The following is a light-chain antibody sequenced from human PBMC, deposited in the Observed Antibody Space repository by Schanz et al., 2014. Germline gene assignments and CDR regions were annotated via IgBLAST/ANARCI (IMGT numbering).Light chain of an antibody. J-gene: IGLJ3*02. CDR2: EVS. V-gene: IGLV2-23*02. Sequence: QSALTQPASVSGSPGQSITISCTGTSSDVGGYNLVSWYQQYPAKVPKLMIYEVSKRPSGVPDRFSGSKSGNTASLTVSGLQAEDEADYYCCSYAGSTTYWLFGGGTKLTVL. CDR1: SSDVGGYNL. CDR3: CSYAGSTTYWL.